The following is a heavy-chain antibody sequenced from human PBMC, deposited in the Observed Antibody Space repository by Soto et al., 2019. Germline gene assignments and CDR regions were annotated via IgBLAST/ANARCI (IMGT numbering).Heavy chain of an antibody. Sequence: KSSETLSLTGTVSGGSISSSSYYWGWIRQPPGKGLEWIGSIYYSGSTYYNPSLKSRVTISVDTSKNQFSLKLSSVTAADTAVYYCARLMGARGGNWFDPWGQGTLVTVS. D-gene: IGHD1-26*01. CDR1: GGSISSSSYY. CDR2: IYYSGST. CDR3: ARLMGARGGNWFDP. J-gene: IGHJ5*02. V-gene: IGHV4-39*01.